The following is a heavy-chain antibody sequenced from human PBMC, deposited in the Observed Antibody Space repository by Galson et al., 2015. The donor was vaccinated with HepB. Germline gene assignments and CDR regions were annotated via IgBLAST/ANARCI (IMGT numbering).Heavy chain of an antibody. Sequence: SLRLSCAASGFTFSDYYMSWVRQAPGKGLEWVSYISSSSDHTKHADSVKGRFSISRDNAKNSLYLQVTSLRVDDTAVYYCARASRALEGYNQEGTLDIWGQGTMVIVSS. V-gene: IGHV3-11*06. CDR3: ARASRALEGYNQEGTLDI. D-gene: IGHD5-24*01. CDR2: ISSSSDHT. J-gene: IGHJ3*02. CDR1: GFTFSDYY.